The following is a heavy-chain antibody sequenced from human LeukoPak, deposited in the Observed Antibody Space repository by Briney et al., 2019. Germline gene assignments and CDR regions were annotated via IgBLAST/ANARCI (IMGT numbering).Heavy chain of an antibody. J-gene: IGHJ4*02. Sequence: GGPLRLSCAASGFTFSSYWMSWVRQAPGKGLEWVANIKQDGSEKYYVDSVKGRFTISRDNAKNSLYLQMNSLRAEDTAVYYCARYFYDFWSGADYFDYWGQGTLVTVSS. V-gene: IGHV3-7*01. CDR3: ARYFYDFWSGADYFDY. CDR1: GFTFSSYW. D-gene: IGHD3-3*01. CDR2: IKQDGSEK.